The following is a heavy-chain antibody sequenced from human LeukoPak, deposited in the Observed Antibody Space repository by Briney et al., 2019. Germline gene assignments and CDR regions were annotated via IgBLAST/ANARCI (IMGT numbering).Heavy chain of an antibody. V-gene: IGHV3-23*01. CDR1: GFTFSSYV. CDR3: AGSHSGWLTFDY. D-gene: IGHD6-19*01. CDR2: ISGSGTGT. Sequence: PGGSLRLSCAASGFTFSSYVMSWVRQAPGKGLEWVSGISGSGTGTYYTDSVKGRFTISRDNSKNTLYLQINSLRAEDTAVYYCAGSHSGWLTFDYWGQGTLVTVSS. J-gene: IGHJ4*02.